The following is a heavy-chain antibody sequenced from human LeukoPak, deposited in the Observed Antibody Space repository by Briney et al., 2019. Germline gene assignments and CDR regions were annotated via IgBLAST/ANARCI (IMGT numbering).Heavy chain of an antibody. CDR3: AKDRVPYYYDSSASY. V-gene: IGHV3-30*18. D-gene: IGHD3-22*01. CDR2: ISYDGGNK. J-gene: IGHJ4*02. Sequence: PGGSLRLSCAASGFTFSSYGMHWVRQAPGKGLEWVAVISYDGGNKYYADSVKGRFTISRDNSKNTLYLQMNSLRAEDTAVYYCAKDRVPYYYDSSASYWGQGTLVTVSS. CDR1: GFTFSSYG.